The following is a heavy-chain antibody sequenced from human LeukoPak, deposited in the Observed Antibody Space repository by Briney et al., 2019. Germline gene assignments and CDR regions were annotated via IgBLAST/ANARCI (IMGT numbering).Heavy chain of an antibody. J-gene: IGHJ5*02. Sequence: ASVKVSCKASGYTFTSYGISWVRQAPGQGLEWMGWISSYNGNTNYAQKLQGRVTMSTDTSTGTAYMELRSLRSDDTAVYYCARSNIATRRGDNWFDPWGQGTLVTVSS. V-gene: IGHV1-18*01. CDR1: GYTFTSYG. CDR2: ISSYNGNT. CDR3: ARSNIATRRGDNWFDP. D-gene: IGHD6-6*01.